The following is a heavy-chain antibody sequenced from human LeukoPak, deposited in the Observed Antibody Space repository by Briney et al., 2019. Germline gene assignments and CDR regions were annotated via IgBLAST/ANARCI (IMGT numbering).Heavy chain of an antibody. Sequence: KPGGSLRLSCAASGFTFSDTWLNWVRQAPGKGLEWVARIKSKTDGGTTDYAAPVKDRFTISRDDSKNTLYLQMDSLQTEDTAVYFCTTRIVRPIVFDCWGQGTLVTVSS. V-gene: IGHV3-15*07. J-gene: IGHJ4*02. D-gene: IGHD1-26*01. CDR1: GFTFSDTW. CDR3: TTRIVRPIVFDC. CDR2: IKSKTDGGTT.